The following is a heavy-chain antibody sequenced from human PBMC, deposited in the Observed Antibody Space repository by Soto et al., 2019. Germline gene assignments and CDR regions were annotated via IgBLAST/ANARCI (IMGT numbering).Heavy chain of an antibody. CDR2: ISYDGSNQ. Sequence: GGSLRLSCAASGFTFNIYVMHWVRQAPDKGLEWVALISYDGSNQYYADSVKGRFTISRDNSKNTLFLQMNSLRADDTAVYYCAKDQASGQGSFDSWGQGPLITV. CDR3: AKDQASGQGSFDS. J-gene: IGHJ4*02. CDR1: GFTFNIYV. V-gene: IGHV3-30*18.